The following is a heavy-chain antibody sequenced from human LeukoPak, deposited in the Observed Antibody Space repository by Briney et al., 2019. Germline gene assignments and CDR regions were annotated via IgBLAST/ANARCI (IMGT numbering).Heavy chain of an antibody. CDR3: ARGPAKGRGYYYYGMDV. Sequence: SETLSLTCAVYGGSFSGYYWSWIRQPPGKGLEWIGEINHSGSTNYNPSLKSRVTISVDTSKNQFSLKLSSVTAADTAVYYCARGPAKGRGYYYYGMDVWGQGTTVTVSS. J-gene: IGHJ6*02. CDR1: GGSFSGYY. V-gene: IGHV4-34*01. D-gene: IGHD2-2*01. CDR2: INHSGST.